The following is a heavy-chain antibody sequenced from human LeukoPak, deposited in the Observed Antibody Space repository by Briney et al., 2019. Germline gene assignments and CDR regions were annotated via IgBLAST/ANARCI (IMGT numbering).Heavy chain of an antibody. CDR2: ISGSGGST. V-gene: IGHV3-23*01. CDR3: AKDRSDYVWGSYRRPYYFDY. D-gene: IGHD3-16*02. CDR1: GFTFSSYA. J-gene: IGHJ4*02. Sequence: GGSLRLSCAASGFTFSSYAMSWVRQAPGKGLEWVSAISGSGGSTYYADSVKGRFTISRDNPKNTLYLQMNSLRAEDTAVYYCAKDRSDYVWGSYRRPYYFDYWGQGTLVTVSS.